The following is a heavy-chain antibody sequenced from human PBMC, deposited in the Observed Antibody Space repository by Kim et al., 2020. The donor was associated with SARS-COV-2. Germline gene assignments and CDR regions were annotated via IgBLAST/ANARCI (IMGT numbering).Heavy chain of an antibody. V-gene: IGHV3-33*08. CDR2: IWYDGSNK. Sequence: GGSLRLSCEASEFTFNNYGMHWVRQPPGKGLEWVAVIWYDGSNKFYADSVKGRFTISRDNSKNTLYLQMNSLRAEDTAVYYCARAPDTLMGTNRYFNLWGRGTLVTVSS. D-gene: IGHD5-18*01. CDR1: EFTFNNYG. CDR3: ARAPDTLMGTNRYFNL. J-gene: IGHJ2*01.